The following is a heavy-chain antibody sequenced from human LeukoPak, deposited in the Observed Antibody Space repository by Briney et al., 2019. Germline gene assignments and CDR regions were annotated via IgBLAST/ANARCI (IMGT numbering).Heavy chain of an antibody. CDR1: GFTFSNYL. V-gene: IGHV3-23*01. CDR3: AMALDY. Sequence: GGSLRLSCVASGFTFSNYLMNWARQAPGKGLEWVSGISHSGSSIYYADSVKGRFTISRDNSKNTLYLQTDRLRVEDTAVYYCAMALDYWGQGTLVTVSS. J-gene: IGHJ4*02. CDR2: ISHSGSSI.